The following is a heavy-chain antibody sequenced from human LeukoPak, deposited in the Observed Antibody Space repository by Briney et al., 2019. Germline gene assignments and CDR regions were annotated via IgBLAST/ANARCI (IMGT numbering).Heavy chain of an antibody. Sequence: PGGSLRLSCAASGFTFGSYAMSWVRQAPGKGLEWASAISGSGGSTYYADSVKGRFTISRDNSKNTLYLQMNSLRAEDTALYYCAKDCTSTNCYVDYWGQGTLVTVSS. CDR2: ISGSGGST. J-gene: IGHJ4*02. V-gene: IGHV3-23*01. CDR3: AKDCTSTNCYVDY. D-gene: IGHD2-2*01. CDR1: GFTFGSYA.